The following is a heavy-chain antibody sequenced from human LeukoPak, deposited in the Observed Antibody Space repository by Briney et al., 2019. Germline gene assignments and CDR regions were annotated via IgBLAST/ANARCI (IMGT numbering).Heavy chain of an antibody. V-gene: IGHV4-39*07. J-gene: IGHJ5*02. CDR2: IYYSGTT. CDR1: GGSISSSGYY. Sequence: SETLSLTCTVSGGSISSSGYYWAWIRQAPGMGLDWIGCIYYSGTTHYNPSLKSRVTISVDTSKNQLSLKLTSVTAADAAVYYCAVYGSSAGWFDPWGQGTLVTVSP. CDR3: AVYGSSAGWFDP. D-gene: IGHD6-6*01.